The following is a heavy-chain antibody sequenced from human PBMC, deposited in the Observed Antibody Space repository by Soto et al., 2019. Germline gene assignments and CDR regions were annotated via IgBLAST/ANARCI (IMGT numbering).Heavy chain of an antibody. CDR1: GYTFSTHY. CDR3: ARYDYNGYYFDY. J-gene: IGHJ4*02. V-gene: IGHV1-46*01. D-gene: IGHD4-4*01. CDR2: INPSGGST. Sequence: QVQLVQSGAEVKKPGASVKVSCKASGYTFSTHYMHWVRQAPGQGYEWMGIINPSGGSTTYAQKFQGRVTMTRDTSTTTVYMELSSLRSEDTAVYYCARYDYNGYYFDYWGQGTLVTVSS.